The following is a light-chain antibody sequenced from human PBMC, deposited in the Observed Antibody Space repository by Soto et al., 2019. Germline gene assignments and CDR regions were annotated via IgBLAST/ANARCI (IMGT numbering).Light chain of an antibody. CDR2: LDSDGSH. V-gene: IGLV4-69*01. Sequence: QSVLTQSPSASASLGASVKLTCTQSSGHSSYAIAWYQQQPEKGPRYLMKLDSDGSHTKGDAIPDRFSGSSSGAERYLTISSLQSEDEADYYCQTWGTGIHVVFGGGTKVTVL. J-gene: IGLJ2*01. CDR3: QTWGTGIHVV. CDR1: SGHSSYA.